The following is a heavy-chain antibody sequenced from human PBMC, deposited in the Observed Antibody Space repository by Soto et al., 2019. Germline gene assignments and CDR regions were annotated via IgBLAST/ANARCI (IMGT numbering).Heavy chain of an antibody. CDR1: GFTFSSYA. V-gene: IGHV3-23*01. CDR2: ISVSGGST. J-gene: IGHJ4*02. CDR3: ASNTRYDPPDY. D-gene: IGHD3-16*01. Sequence: EVQLLESGGGLVQPGGSLRLSCAASGFTFSSYAMSWVRQAPGKGLAWVSGISVSGGSTYYADSVKGRFTISRENSKNTLYLQMNRLRAEDTAVYYCASNTRYDPPDYWGQGTLVTVSS.